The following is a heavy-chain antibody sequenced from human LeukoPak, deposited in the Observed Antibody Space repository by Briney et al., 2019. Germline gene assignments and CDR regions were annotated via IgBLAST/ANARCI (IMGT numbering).Heavy chain of an antibody. J-gene: IGHJ4*02. V-gene: IGHV3-30*04. Sequence: GTSLSPSCAASGFTVSSYAIHWVRQAPGKGLECVSAISYNGSNSYYADSVKGRITIFSDTYKNTLYLQMNSMRTEDAAVYYCVRLTAAGRRRDFDSWGQGTLVTVSS. CDR1: GFTVSSYA. CDR2: ISYNGSNS. D-gene: IGHD6-13*01. CDR3: VRLTAAGRRRDFDS.